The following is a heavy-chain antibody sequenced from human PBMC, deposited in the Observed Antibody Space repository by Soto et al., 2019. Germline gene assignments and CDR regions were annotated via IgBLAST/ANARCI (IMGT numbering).Heavy chain of an antibody. Sequence: ASVKVSCTASGYAFTKYGISWVRQAPGQGLEWMGWISAYNGNIHYEQQCRGRVTMTTDTSTSSAYLDVRSLRSDDTAVYYCARRGSSWNLREFDSWGQGTQVTVSS. D-gene: IGHD6-13*01. CDR3: ARRGSSWNLREFDS. V-gene: IGHV1-18*01. CDR1: GYAFTKYG. J-gene: IGHJ4*02. CDR2: ISAYNGNI.